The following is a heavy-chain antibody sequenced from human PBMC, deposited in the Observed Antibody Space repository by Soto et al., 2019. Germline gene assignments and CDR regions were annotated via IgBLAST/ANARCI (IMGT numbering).Heavy chain of an antibody. CDR3: AMRSTEGAYYYMDV. CDR2: INPAGGTT. D-gene: IGHD2-2*01. CDR1: GFTFTSYY. J-gene: IGHJ6*03. V-gene: IGHV1-46*03. Sequence: QVQLVQSGTEVKKPGASVKVSCKASGFTFTSYYMHWVRQAPGQGLEWMGIINPAGGTTTYAQSFQGRVPMTRDTSTSTVYMELSSLRSEDTAVYYCAMRSTEGAYYYMDVWGKGTTVTVSS.